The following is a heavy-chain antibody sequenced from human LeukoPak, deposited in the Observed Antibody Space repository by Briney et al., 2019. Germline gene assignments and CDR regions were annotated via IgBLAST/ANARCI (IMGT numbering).Heavy chain of an antibody. D-gene: IGHD1-14*01. CDR2: IWDDGITK. CDR3: ARDRRDTGGIDY. J-gene: IGHJ4*02. Sequence: PGGSLRLSCAASGFTFSSYGMHWGRQAPGKGLEWVAVIWDDGITKHYADSVKGRFTISRDNAKNSLYLQMNSLRAEDTAVYYCARDRRDTGGIDYWGQGTLVTVSS. CDR1: GFTFSSYG. V-gene: IGHV3-33*01.